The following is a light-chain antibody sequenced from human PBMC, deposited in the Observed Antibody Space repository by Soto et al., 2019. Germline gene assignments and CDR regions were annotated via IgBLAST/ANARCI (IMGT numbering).Light chain of an antibody. Sequence: TVVTQEPSLTVSPGGTVTLTCASSTGAVTSGYYPNWFQQKPGQAPGALIYSTSNKHSWTPARFSGSLLGGKAALTLSGVQPEDEAEYYCLLYYGGPGVFGGGTKLTVL. CDR2: STS. J-gene: IGLJ2*01. CDR1: TGAVTSGYY. V-gene: IGLV7-43*01. CDR3: LLYYGGPGV.